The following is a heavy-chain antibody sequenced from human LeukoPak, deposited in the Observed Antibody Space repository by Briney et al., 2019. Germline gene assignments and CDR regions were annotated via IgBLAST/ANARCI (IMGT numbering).Heavy chain of an antibody. V-gene: IGHV4-30-2*01. CDR3: AREGSGGSYDD. CDR1: GGSISSGGYS. CDR2: IYHSGST. Sequence: SETLSLTFAISGGSISSGGYSWSWIRQPPGKGLEWIGYIYHSGSTYYNPSLKSRVTISVDRSKNQFSLMMSSVTAADTAVYYCAREGSGGSYDDWGQGTLVTVSS. D-gene: IGHD2-15*01. J-gene: IGHJ4*02.